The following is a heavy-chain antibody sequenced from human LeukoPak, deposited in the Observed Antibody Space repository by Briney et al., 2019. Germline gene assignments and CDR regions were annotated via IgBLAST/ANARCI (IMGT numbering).Heavy chain of an antibody. D-gene: IGHD3-16*02. V-gene: IGHV4-31*03. CDR1: GGSISSGGYY. CDR2: IYYSGST. J-gene: IGHJ4*02. CDR3: ARLRVWGSYRHFDY. Sequence: SETLSLTCTVSGGSISSGGYYWSWIRQHPGKGLEWIGHIYYSGSTYYNPSLKSRVTISVDTSKNQFSLKLSSVTAADTAVYYCARLRVWGSYRHFDYWGRGTLVTVSS.